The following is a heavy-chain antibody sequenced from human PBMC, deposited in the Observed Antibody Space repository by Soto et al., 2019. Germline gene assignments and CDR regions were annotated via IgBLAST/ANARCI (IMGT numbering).Heavy chain of an antibody. V-gene: IGHV4-39*01. J-gene: IGHJ4*02. D-gene: IGHD6-19*01. CDR1: GGSISSSSYY. CDR3: ARGQWLVGFDY. Sequence: QLQLQESGPGLVKPSETLSLTCTVSGGSISSSSYYWGWIRQPPGKGLEWIGSIYYSGSTYYNPSLKSRVTISVDTSKNQFSLKLSSVTAADTAVYYCARGQWLVGFDYWGQGTLVTVSS. CDR2: IYYSGST.